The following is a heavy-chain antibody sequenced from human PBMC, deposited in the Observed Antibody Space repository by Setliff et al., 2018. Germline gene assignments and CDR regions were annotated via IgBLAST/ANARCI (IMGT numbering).Heavy chain of an antibody. CDR2: INSDGSTT. J-gene: IGHJ4*02. D-gene: IGHD2-2*01. Sequence: PGGSLRLSCAASGFTFDDYGMSWVRQAPGRGLVWVSRINSDGSTTNYADSVKGRFTISRDNAKNTLYLQMNSLRAEDTAVYYCVRGYCSSSSCYGTMGYWGQGTLVTVSS. CDR3: VRGYCSSSSCYGTMGY. CDR1: GFTFDDYG. V-gene: IGHV3-74*01.